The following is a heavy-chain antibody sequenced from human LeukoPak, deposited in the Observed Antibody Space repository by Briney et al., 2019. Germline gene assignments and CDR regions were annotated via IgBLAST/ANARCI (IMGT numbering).Heavy chain of an antibody. D-gene: IGHD6-19*01. CDR3: ARSSLAVAGSVFDY. CDR1: GYTFTSYG. Sequence: ASVKVSCKASGYTFTSYGISWVRQAPGQGLEWMGWISTYNGNTHYAQKLQGRVTMTTDTSTSTAYMELRSLRCDDTAVYYCARSSLAVAGSVFDYWGQGTLVPVSA. V-gene: IGHV1-18*01. J-gene: IGHJ4*02. CDR2: ISTYNGNT.